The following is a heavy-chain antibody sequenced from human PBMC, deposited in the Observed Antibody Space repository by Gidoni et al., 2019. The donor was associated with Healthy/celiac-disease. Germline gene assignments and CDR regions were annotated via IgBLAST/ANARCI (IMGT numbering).Heavy chain of an antibody. CDR1: GGTFSSYT. V-gene: IGHV1-69*08. CDR2: IIPILGIA. Sequence: QVQLVQSGTEVKKPGSSVKVSCKASGGTFSSYTISWVRQAPGQGLEWMGRIIPILGIANYAQKFQGRVTITADKSTSTAYMELSSLRSEDTAVYYCARDRCSGGSCSPFDYWGQGTLVTVSS. CDR3: ARDRCSGGSCSPFDY. D-gene: IGHD2-15*01. J-gene: IGHJ4*02.